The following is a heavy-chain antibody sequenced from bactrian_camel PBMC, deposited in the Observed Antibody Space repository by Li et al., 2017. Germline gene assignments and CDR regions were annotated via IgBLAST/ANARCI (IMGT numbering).Heavy chain of an antibody. V-gene: IGHV3S54*01. CDR1: IAITNGCG. CDR2: IYTGGGTGI. Sequence: HVQLVESGGNSVQAGGSLKLTCTANIAITNGCGMAWYRQVPGKEREGVASIYTGGGTGIWHADSVKGRFAISQGDAKNTVYLNMNRLRPEDSAMYYCVAHEISALAFDCTVDAGSQWNYYEFKYWGQGTQVTVS. D-gene: IGHD6*01. J-gene: IGHJ4*01. CDR3: VAHEISALAFDCTVDAGSQWNYYEFKY.